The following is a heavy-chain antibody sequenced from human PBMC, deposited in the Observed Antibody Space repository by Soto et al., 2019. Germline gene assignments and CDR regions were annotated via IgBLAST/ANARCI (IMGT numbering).Heavy chain of an antibody. V-gene: IGHV1-69*12. Sequence: QVQLVQSGAEVKKPGSSVKVSCKASGGTFSSYAISWVRQAPGQGLEWMGGIIPIFGTANYAQKFQGRVTITADEXTXIAYMELSSLRSEDTAVYYCARDPIIVGATTGWFDPWGQGTLVTVSS. CDR1: GGTFSSYA. J-gene: IGHJ5*02. CDR2: IIPIFGTA. CDR3: ARDPIIVGATTGWFDP. D-gene: IGHD1-26*01.